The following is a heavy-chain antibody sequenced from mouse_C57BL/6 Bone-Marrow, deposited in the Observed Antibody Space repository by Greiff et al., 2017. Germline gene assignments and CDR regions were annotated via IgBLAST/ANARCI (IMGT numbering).Heavy chain of an antibody. CDR1: GYTFTDYE. D-gene: IGHD1-3*01. J-gene: IGHJ4*01. CDR2: IDPETGGT. CDR3: SWSGPRRRGHYAVDY. V-gene: IGHV1-15*01. Sequence: VQLQQSGAELVRPGASVTLSCKASGYTFTDYEMHWVKQTPVHGLEWIGAIDPETGGTAYNQKFKGKAILTADNSSSTAYMELRSLTSEDAGVYYCSWSGPRRRGHYAVDYGGRGTSVTVSS.